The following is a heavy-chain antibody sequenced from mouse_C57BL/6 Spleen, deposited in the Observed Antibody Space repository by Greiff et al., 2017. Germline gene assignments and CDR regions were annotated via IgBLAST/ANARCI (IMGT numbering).Heavy chain of an antibody. CDR3: AREDLPYAMDY. CDR2: ISYDGSN. CDR1: GYSITSGYY. D-gene: IGHD5-5*01. V-gene: IGHV3-6*01. Sequence: EVQLQQSGPGLVKPSQSLSLTCSVTGYSITSGYYWNWIRQFPGNKLEWMGYISYDGSNNYNPSLKNRISITRDTSKNQFFLKLNSVTTEDTATYYCAREDLPYAMDYWGQGTSVTVSS. J-gene: IGHJ4*01.